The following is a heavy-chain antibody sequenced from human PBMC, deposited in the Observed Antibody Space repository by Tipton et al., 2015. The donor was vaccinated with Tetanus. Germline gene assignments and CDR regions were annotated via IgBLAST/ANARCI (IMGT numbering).Heavy chain of an antibody. Sequence: TLSLTCTVSGGSISTRNYFWGWIRQSPGKGLEWIGYVYYSGDTYYNPSLKSRVTISVDTSKNQFSLDLYSVTAADTAVYYCARATPSGSYFVRYYSMDVWGQGTTVVVSS. CDR1: GGSISTRNYF. J-gene: IGHJ6*02. CDR3: ARATPSGSYFVRYYSMDV. D-gene: IGHD3-22*01. V-gene: IGHV4-30-4*08. CDR2: VYYSGDT.